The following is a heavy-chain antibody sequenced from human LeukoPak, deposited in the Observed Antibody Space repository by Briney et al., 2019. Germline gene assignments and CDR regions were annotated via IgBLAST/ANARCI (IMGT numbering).Heavy chain of an antibody. CDR3: AREAITRVRGAPTFDP. CDR1: GGSISSGGYY. V-gene: IGHV4-31*03. J-gene: IGHJ5*02. Sequence: PSETLSLTCTVSGGSISSGGYYWSWIRQHPGKGLEWIGYIYCSGSTYSNPSLKSRVTISVDTSKNQFSLKLSSVTAADTAVYYCAREAITRVRGAPTFDPWGQGTLVTVSS. D-gene: IGHD3-10*01. CDR2: IYCSGST.